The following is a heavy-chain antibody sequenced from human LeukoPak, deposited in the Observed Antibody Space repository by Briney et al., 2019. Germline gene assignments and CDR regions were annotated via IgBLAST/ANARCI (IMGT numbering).Heavy chain of an antibody. CDR1: GFTFNSYA. J-gene: IGHJ5*02. CDR2: IGGSGGYT. D-gene: IGHD2-2*01. Sequence: PGGSLRLSCAASGFTFNSYAMSWVRQAPGKGPEWVSAIGGSGGYTYYADSVKGRFTISRDNSKNTLYLQMNSLRAEDTAVYYCAKDFRYQQLFDWFDPWGQGTLVTVSS. V-gene: IGHV3-23*01. CDR3: AKDFRYQQLFDWFDP.